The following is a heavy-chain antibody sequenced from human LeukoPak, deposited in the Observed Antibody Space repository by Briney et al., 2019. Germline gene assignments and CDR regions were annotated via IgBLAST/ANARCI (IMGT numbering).Heavy chain of an antibody. V-gene: IGHV1-2*02. CDR2: INPNSGGT. D-gene: IGHD6-6*01. Sequence: ASVKVSCKASGYTFTGYYMHWVRQAPGQGLEWMGWINPNSGGTNYAQKFQGRVTMTRDTSISTAYMELSRLRSDDTAVYYCARGLLGGRSSSDQGPSPLYHYYYYMDVWGKGTTVTVSS. J-gene: IGHJ6*03. CDR1: GYTFTGYY. CDR3: ARGLLGGRSSSDQGPSPLYHYYYYMDV.